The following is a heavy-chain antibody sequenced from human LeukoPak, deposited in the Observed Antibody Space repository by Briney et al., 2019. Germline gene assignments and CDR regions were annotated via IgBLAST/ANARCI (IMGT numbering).Heavy chain of an antibody. J-gene: IGHJ3*02. CDR1: GYSFTSYW. CDR3: ARPRRRDGYNDENDAFDI. D-gene: IGHD5-24*01. CDR2: IFPGDSDT. V-gene: IGHV5-51*01. Sequence: GESLKISCKASGYSFTSYWIGWVRQMPGKGLVWMGIIFPGDSDTRYSPSFQGQVTISADESISTAYLQWSSLKASDTAMYYCARPRRRDGYNDENDAFDIWGQGTIVTVSS.